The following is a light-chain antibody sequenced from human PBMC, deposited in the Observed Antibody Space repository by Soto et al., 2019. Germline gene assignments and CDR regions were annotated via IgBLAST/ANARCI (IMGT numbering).Light chain of an antibody. Sequence: DIVMTQSPLSLPVTPGEPASISCRSSQSLLHSNGYNYLDWYLXKQGQSPQLXIYLGSNRASGVPDRFSGSGSGTDFTLKISRVEAEDGAVYDGMQALQTPPTFGQGTRLEIK. CDR1: QSLLHSNGYNY. V-gene: IGKV2-28*01. CDR2: LGS. CDR3: MQALQTPPT. J-gene: IGKJ5*01.